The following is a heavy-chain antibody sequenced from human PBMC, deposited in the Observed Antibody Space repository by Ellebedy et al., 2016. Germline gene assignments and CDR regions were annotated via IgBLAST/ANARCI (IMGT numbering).Heavy chain of an antibody. Sequence: GESLKISCAASRFTFSSYDMHWVRQATGKGLEWVSAIGTAGDTYYPGSVKGRFTISRENAKNSLYLQMNSLRAEDTAVYYCARDNRYYDILTGYYTVDAFDIWGQGTMVTVSS. J-gene: IGHJ3*02. CDR2: IGTAGDT. D-gene: IGHD3-9*01. V-gene: IGHV3-13*01. CDR3: ARDNRYYDILTGYYTVDAFDI. CDR1: RFTFSSYD.